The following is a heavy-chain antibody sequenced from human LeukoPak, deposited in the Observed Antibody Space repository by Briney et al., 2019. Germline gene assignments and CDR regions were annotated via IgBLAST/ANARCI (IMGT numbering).Heavy chain of an antibody. CDR2: ISSSSSYI. D-gene: IGHD3-3*01. CDR3: ARDRITIFGVVPGFDY. Sequence: GGSLSLSCAPSGFTFSSYSMNCVRQPPERGVEWVSSISSSSSYIYYADSVKGRFTISKDHAKNSLYLHMNSLRAEDTAVYYCARDRITIFGVVPGFDYWGQGTLVTVSS. J-gene: IGHJ4*02. V-gene: IGHV3-21*01. CDR1: GFTFSSYS.